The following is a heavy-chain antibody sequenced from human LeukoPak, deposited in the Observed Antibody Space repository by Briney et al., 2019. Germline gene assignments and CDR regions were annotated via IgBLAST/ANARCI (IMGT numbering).Heavy chain of an antibody. Sequence: GGSLRLSCAVSGFTFSASSMNWVRQAPGKGLEWVSFIGGITGAKYYTDSVKGRFTISRDNSKNTLYLQMNSLRAEDTAVYYCARGNFWSGHLYYYYMDVWGKGTTVTVSS. D-gene: IGHD3-3*01. CDR3: ARGNFWSGHLYYYYMDV. V-gene: IGHV3-48*01. CDR1: GFTFSASS. J-gene: IGHJ6*03. CDR2: IGGITGAK.